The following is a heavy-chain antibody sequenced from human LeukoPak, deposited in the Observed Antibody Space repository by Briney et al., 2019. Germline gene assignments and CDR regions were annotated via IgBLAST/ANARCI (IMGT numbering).Heavy chain of an antibody. V-gene: IGHV4-39*07. Sequence: PSETLSLTCTVSGGSISSSSYYWGWIRQPPGKGLEWIVSIYYSGSTNYNPSLKSRVTISVDTSKNQFSLKLSSVTAADTAVYYCARSVNIIAYNWFDPWGQGTLVTVSS. CDR3: ARSVNIIAYNWFDP. CDR2: IYYSGST. D-gene: IGHD5/OR15-5a*01. CDR1: GGSISSSSYY. J-gene: IGHJ5*02.